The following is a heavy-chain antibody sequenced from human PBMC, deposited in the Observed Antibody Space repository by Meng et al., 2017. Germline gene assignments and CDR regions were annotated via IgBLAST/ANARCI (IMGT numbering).Heavy chain of an antibody. J-gene: IGHJ2*01. Sequence: GGSLRLSCAASGFTFSSYEMNWVRQAPGKGLEWVSYISSSGSTIYYADSVKGRFTISRDNSKNTLYLQMNSLRAEDTAVYYCARDTPRMTTVTTRYFDLWGRGTLVTVSS. D-gene: IGHD4-17*01. CDR1: GFTFSSYE. V-gene: IGHV3-48*03. CDR2: ISSSGSTI. CDR3: ARDTPRMTTVTTRYFDL.